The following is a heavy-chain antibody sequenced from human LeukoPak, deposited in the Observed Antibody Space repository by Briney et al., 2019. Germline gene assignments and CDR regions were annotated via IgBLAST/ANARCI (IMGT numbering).Heavy chain of an antibody. J-gene: IGHJ4*02. CDR2: IKQDGSEK. Sequence: GGSLRLSCVASGFTFSSYWMSWVRQAPGKGQEWVANIKQDGSEKYYVDSVKGRFTISRDNAKNSLYLQMNSLRAEDTAVYYCASEEGVYYDSSGYGDYWGQGTLVTVSS. CDR3: ASEEGVYYDSSGYGDY. V-gene: IGHV3-7*01. D-gene: IGHD3-22*01. CDR1: GFTFSSYW.